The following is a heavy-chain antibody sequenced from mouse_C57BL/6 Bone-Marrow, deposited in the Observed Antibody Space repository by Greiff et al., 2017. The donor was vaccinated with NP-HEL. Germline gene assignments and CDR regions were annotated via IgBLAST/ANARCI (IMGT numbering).Heavy chain of an antibody. CDR3: ARYYGSSYYFEY. V-gene: IGHV1-80*01. CDR1: GYAFSSYW. CDR2: IYPGDGDT. D-gene: IGHD1-1*01. Sequence: VHLVESGAELVKPGASVKISCKASGYAFSSYWMNWVKQRPGKGLEWIGQIYPGDGDTNYNGKFKGKATLTADKSSSTAYMQLSSLTSEDSAVYICARYYGSSYYFEYWGEGTTLTDSS. J-gene: IGHJ2*01.